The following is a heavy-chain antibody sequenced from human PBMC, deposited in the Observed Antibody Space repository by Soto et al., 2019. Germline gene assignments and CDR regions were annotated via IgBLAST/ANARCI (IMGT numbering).Heavy chain of an antibody. CDR2: IIPILGIA. CDR3: ATVRSDFWSGYNNWFDP. V-gene: IGHV1-69*02. D-gene: IGHD3-3*01. J-gene: IGHJ5*02. Sequence: SVKVSCKASGGTFSSYTISWVRQAPGQGLEWMGRIIPILGIANYAQKFQGRVTITADKSTSTAYMELSSLRSEDTAVYYCATVRSDFWSGYNNWFDPWGQGTLVTVSS. CDR1: GGTFSSYT.